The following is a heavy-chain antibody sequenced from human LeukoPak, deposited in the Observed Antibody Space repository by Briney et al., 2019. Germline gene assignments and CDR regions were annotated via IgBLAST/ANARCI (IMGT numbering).Heavy chain of an antibody. Sequence: PGGSLRLSCAASGFTFSSYGMHWVRQAPGKGLEWVANIKQDGSEKYYVDSVRGRFTISRDNVKNSLYLQMNSLRAEDTAVYYCARGGKFYYDSSGYPGDYWGQGTLVTVSS. J-gene: IGHJ4*02. CDR2: IKQDGSEK. D-gene: IGHD3-22*01. CDR1: GFTFSSYG. V-gene: IGHV3-7*01. CDR3: ARGGKFYYDSSGYPGDY.